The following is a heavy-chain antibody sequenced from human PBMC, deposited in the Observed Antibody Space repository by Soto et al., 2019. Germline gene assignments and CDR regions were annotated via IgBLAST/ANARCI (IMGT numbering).Heavy chain of an antibody. CDR3: AKDRSPQERDGYRSFDY. Sequence: PGGSLRLSCAASGFTFSTYSMNWVRQAPGKGLEWVSAISGSGGSTYYADSVKGRFTISRDNSKNTLYLQMNSLRAEDTAVYYCAKDRSPQERDGYRSFDYWGQGTLVTVSS. CDR1: GFTFSTYS. D-gene: IGHD5-18*01. J-gene: IGHJ4*02. V-gene: IGHV3-23*01. CDR2: ISGSGGST.